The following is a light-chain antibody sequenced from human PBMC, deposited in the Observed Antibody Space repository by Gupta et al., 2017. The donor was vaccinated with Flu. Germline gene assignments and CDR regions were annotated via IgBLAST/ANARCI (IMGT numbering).Light chain of an antibody. CDR1: QDISDD. CDR2: DAS. V-gene: IGKV1-33*01. J-gene: IGKJ3*01. Sequence: DIQMTQFPSSLSASVGDRVTITCQANQDISDDLNWYQQKPGKPPKLLIYDASNLDTGVPSRFSGSGSGTEFTLTINSLQTEDFAVYYCQQFDNFPFTFGPGTTVEIK. CDR3: QQFDNFPFT.